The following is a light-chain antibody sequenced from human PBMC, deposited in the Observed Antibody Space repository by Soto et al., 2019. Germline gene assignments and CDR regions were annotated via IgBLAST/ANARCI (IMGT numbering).Light chain of an antibody. V-gene: IGKV3-11*01. CDR1: QSVSKY. CDR3: QQGYNSTPLT. J-gene: IGKJ5*01. Sequence: EIVLTQSPDILSLSPGERATLSCRASQSVSKYLAWYQQKPGQVPRLVIYDASKRATGTPARFSGSGSGTDFTLTISGIEPEDFAVYYCQQGYNSTPLTFGQGTRLEIQ. CDR2: DAS.